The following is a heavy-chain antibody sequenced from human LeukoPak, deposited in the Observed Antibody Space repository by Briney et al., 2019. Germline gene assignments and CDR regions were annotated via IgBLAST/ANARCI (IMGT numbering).Heavy chain of an antibody. CDR2: IYYSGST. CDR1: GGSISSSSYY. D-gene: IGHD6-6*01. CDR3: ASSSSSAGYYYYYMDV. Sequence: PSETLSLTCTVSGGSISSSSYYWGWIRQPPGKGLGWIGSIYYSGSTYYNPSLKSRVTISVDTSKNQFSLKLSSVTAADTAVYYCASSSSSAGYYYYYMDVWGKGTTVTVSS. J-gene: IGHJ6*03. V-gene: IGHV4-39*01.